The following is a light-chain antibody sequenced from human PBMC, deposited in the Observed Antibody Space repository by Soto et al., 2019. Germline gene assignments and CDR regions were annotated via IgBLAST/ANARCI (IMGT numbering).Light chain of an antibody. CDR3: QQYGSSFFT. Sequence: EIALTQSPGTLSLSPGERATLSCRASQSVSSSYLAWYQQKPGQAPRLLIYGASSRATGIPDRFSGSGSGTDFTLTISRLEAEDFAVYYCQQYGSSFFTFGPGTKVDIK. V-gene: IGKV3-20*01. CDR2: GAS. J-gene: IGKJ3*01. CDR1: QSVSSSY.